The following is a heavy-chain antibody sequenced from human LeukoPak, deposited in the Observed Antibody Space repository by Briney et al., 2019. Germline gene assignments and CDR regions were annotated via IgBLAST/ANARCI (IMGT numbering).Heavy chain of an antibody. D-gene: IGHD6-19*01. CDR1: GCTFTSYG. Sequence: ASVKVSCKASGCTFTSYGISWVRQAPGQGLEWMGWISAYNGNTNYAQKLQGRVTMTTDTSTSTAYMELRSLRSDDTAVYYCARDMGEFRIAVAGGDFDYWGQGTLVTVSS. CDR3: ARDMGEFRIAVAGGDFDY. CDR2: ISAYNGNT. V-gene: IGHV1-18*01. J-gene: IGHJ4*02.